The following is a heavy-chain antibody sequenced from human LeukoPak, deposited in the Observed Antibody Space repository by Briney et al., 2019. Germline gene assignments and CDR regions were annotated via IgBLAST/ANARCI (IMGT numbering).Heavy chain of an antibody. CDR1: GFSLSTSGVA. CDR3: ARSNYYSSGTYYNDY. Sequence: NESGPTLVNPTQTLTLTCIFSGFSLSTSGVAVAWIRQPPGKALEWLALIYWDDDKRYSPSLKSRLTITKDTSKNHVVLTMTYMDPVDTATYYSARSNYYSSGTYYNDYWGQGTLVTVSS. J-gene: IGHJ4*02. V-gene: IGHV2-5*02. CDR2: IYWDDDK. D-gene: IGHD3-10*01.